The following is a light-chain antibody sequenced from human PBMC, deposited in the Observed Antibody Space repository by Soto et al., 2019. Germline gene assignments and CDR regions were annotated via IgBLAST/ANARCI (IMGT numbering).Light chain of an antibody. CDR2: AAS. CDR1: QSLSSH. Sequence: IVMTQSPATLSVSPGGRATLSCRASQSLSSHLAWYQQKPGQAPRLLIYAASTRATDIPARFSGSGSGTEFTLTISSLQSEDFAVDYCQHYNNWPPTWTFGQGTKVEIK. CDR3: QHYNNWPPTWT. J-gene: IGKJ1*01. V-gene: IGKV3-15*01.